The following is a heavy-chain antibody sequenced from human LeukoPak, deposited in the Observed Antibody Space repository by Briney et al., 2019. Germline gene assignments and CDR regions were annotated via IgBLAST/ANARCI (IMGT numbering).Heavy chain of an antibody. Sequence: SGGSLRLSCAASGFTFSSYWMSWVRQAPGKGMEWVANIKQDGSEKYYVDSVKGRFTISRDNAKNSLYLQMNSLRADDTAIYYCARNQQLGGHSYYYYGMDVWGQGTTVTVSS. V-gene: IGHV3-7*03. D-gene: IGHD3-16*01. CDR1: GFTFSSYW. J-gene: IGHJ6*02. CDR2: IKQDGSEK. CDR3: ARNQQLGGHSYYYYGMDV.